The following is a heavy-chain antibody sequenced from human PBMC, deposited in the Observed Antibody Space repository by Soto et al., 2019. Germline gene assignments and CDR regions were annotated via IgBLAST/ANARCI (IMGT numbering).Heavy chain of an antibody. Sequence: PSETLSLTCTVSGGSISSGGYYWSWIRQHPGKGLEWIGYIYYSGSTYYNPSLKSRVTISVDTSKNQFSLKLSSVTAADTAVYYCARGGAAALGPFDYWGQGTLVTVSS. CDR1: GGSISSGGYY. CDR3: ARGGAAALGPFDY. J-gene: IGHJ4*02. CDR2: IYYSGST. D-gene: IGHD6-13*01. V-gene: IGHV4-31*03.